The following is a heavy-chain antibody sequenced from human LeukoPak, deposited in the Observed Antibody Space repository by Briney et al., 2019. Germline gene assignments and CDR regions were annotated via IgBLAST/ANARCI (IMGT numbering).Heavy chain of an antibody. CDR1: GFTFTTSP. V-gene: IGHV3-23*01. CDR2: ISDSGGST. Sequence: GGSLRLSCAASGFTFTTSPMSWVRRAPGKGLEWVSSISDSGGSTFYADSVKGRFTISRDNSKSTLFLQMHSLRADDTAVYYCAKHQWELSGLSDWGQGTLVTVSS. CDR3: AKHQWELSGLSD. D-gene: IGHD1-26*01. J-gene: IGHJ4*02.